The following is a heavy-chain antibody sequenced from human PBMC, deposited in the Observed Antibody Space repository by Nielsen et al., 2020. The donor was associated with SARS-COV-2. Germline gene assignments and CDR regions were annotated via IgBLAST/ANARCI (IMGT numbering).Heavy chain of an antibody. Sequence: SVKVSCKASGGTFSSYAIGWVRQAPGQGLEWMGGIIPIFGTANYAQKFQGRVTITADKSTSTAYMELSSLRSEDTAVYYCAKDLGLAVGYALDIWGQGTMVTVSS. V-gene: IGHV1-69*06. J-gene: IGHJ3*02. D-gene: IGHD2-21*01. CDR1: GGTFSSYA. CDR2: IIPIFGTA. CDR3: AKDLGLAVGYALDI.